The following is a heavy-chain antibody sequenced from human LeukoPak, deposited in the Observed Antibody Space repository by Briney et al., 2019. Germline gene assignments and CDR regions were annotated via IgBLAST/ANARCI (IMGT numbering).Heavy chain of an antibody. V-gene: IGHV4-34*01. Sequence: SETLSLTCAVYGGSFSGYYWSWVRQPPGKGLEWIGEINHSGSTNYNPSLKSRVTISVDTSKNQFSLKLSSVTAADTAVYYCARAPGRTSGYWGQGTLVTVSS. CDR3: ARAPGRTSGY. D-gene: IGHD1-14*01. J-gene: IGHJ4*02. CDR2: INHSGST. CDR1: GGSFSGYY.